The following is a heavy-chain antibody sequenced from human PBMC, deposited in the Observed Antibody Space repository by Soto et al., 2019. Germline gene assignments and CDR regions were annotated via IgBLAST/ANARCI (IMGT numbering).Heavy chain of an antibody. V-gene: IGHV3-30*03. Sequence: QVQLVESGGGVVQPGRSLRLSCAASGFTFSSYGMHWVRQAPGKGLEWVAVISYDGSNKYYADSVKGRFTISRDNSKNALYLHMTSIRAEAAAVYYCASTAFNPSDYWGGGTLVTDFS. CDR1: GFTFSSYG. CDR2: ISYDGSNK. CDR3: ASTAFNPSDY. J-gene: IGHJ4*02.